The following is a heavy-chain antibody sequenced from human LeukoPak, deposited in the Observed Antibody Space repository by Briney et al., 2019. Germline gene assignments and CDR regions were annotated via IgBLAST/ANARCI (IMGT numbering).Heavy chain of an antibody. Sequence: SETLSLTCTVSGGSISISSYYWGWIRQPPGKGLEWIGSIYYSGSTYYNPSLKSRVTISVDTSKNQFSLKLSSVTAADTAVYYCARLNPPDRWLQLLGGAALGGTFDYWGEGTLVTVSS. J-gene: IGHJ4*02. V-gene: IGHV4-39*01. CDR3: ARLNPPDRWLQLLGGAALGGTFDY. D-gene: IGHD5-24*01. CDR2: IYYSGST. CDR1: GGSISISSYY.